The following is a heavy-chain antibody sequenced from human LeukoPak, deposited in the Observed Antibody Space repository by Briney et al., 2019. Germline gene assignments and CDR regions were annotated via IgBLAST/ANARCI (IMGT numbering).Heavy chain of an antibody. CDR2: INPNGGST. D-gene: IGHD2-2*02. CDR3: ARGGRATARPYYFDY. CDR1: GYTFTSYF. J-gene: IGHJ4*02. Sequence: GASVKVSCKASGYTFTSYFLHWVRQAPGQGLEWMGLINPNGGSTIYAQRFQGRITMTRDTSTRTVYMELSSLRSEDTAVYYCARGGRATARPYYFDYWGQGTLVTVSS. V-gene: IGHV1-46*01.